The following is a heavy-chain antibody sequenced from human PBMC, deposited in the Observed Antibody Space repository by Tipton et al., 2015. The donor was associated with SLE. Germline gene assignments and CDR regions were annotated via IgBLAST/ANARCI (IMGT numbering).Heavy chain of an antibody. CDR1: GYSISSGYY. J-gene: IGHJ4*02. CDR3: ARGTQLWLPFDY. Sequence: TLSLTCAVSGYSISSGYYWGWILQPPGKGLEWIGSIYHSGSTYYNPSLKSRVTISVDTSKNQFSLKLSSVTAADTAVYYCARGTQLWLPFDYWGQGTLVTVSS. CDR2: IYHSGST. D-gene: IGHD5-18*01. V-gene: IGHV4-38-2*01.